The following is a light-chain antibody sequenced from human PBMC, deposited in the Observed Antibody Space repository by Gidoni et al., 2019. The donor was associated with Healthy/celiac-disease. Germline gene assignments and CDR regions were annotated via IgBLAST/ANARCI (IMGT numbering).Light chain of an antibody. Sequence: DIVMTQSPDSLAVSLGERATINCKSSQSVLYSSNNKNYLAWYQRKPGQPPKLLIYWASTRESGVPDRFSGSGSGTDFTLTISSLQAEDVAVYYCLQYYSTPPMYTFGQGTKLEIK. CDR3: LQYYSTPPMYT. J-gene: IGKJ2*01. V-gene: IGKV4-1*01. CDR2: WAS. CDR1: QSVLYSSNNKNY.